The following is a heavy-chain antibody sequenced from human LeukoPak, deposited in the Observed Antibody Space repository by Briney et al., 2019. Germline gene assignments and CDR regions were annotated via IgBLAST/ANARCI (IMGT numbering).Heavy chain of an antibody. D-gene: IGHD6-19*01. CDR3: ARQPLYSSGWHGDY. CDR1: GYTFTGYY. Sequence: GASVKVSCKASGYTFTGYYMHWVRQAPGQGLEWMGWINPNSGGTNYAQKFQGWVTMTRDTSISTAYMELSRLRSDDTAVYYCARQPLYSSGWHGDYWGQGTLVTVSS. CDR2: INPNSGGT. J-gene: IGHJ4*02. V-gene: IGHV1-2*04.